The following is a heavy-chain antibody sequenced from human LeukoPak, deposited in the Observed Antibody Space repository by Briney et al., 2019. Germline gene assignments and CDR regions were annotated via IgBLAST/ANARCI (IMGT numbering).Heavy chain of an antibody. CDR3: ARDYGGNSYWFDP. Sequence: ASVKVSCKASGYTFTSYYMHWVRQAPGQGLEWMGIINPSGGSTSYAQKFQGRVTMTRDMSTSTVYMELSSLRSEGTAVYYCARDYGGNSYWFDPWGQGTLVTVSS. J-gene: IGHJ5*02. CDR1: GYTFTSYY. V-gene: IGHV1-46*01. CDR2: INPSGGST. D-gene: IGHD4-23*01.